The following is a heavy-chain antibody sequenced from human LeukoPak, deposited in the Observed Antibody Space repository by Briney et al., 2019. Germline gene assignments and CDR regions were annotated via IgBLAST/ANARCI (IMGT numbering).Heavy chain of an antibody. J-gene: IGHJ4*02. D-gene: IGHD6-6*01. Sequence: SETLSLTCTVSGDSISSYYWSWIRQPPGKGLEWIGYIHTGGGTSYIPSLKGRVTISIDTSKNQFSLKLSSVTAEDSAVYYCARLTRLSTSPDRYYLDYWGQGTLVTVSS. CDR2: IHTGGGT. V-gene: IGHV4-4*09. CDR1: GDSISSYY. CDR3: ARLTRLSTSPDRYYLDY.